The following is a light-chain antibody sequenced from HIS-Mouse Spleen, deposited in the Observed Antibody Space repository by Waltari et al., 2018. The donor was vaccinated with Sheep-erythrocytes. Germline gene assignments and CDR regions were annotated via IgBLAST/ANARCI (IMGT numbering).Light chain of an antibody. Sequence: SYELTQPPSVSVSPGHTATIPCSGDNWGDKYACWYQQKPGHSPVLVIYQDSKRPSGIPERFSGSNSGNTATLTISGTQAMDEADYYCQAWDSSTVVFGGGTKLTVL. CDR1: NWGDKY. J-gene: IGLJ2*01. V-gene: IGLV3-1*01. CDR3: QAWDSSTVV. CDR2: QDS.